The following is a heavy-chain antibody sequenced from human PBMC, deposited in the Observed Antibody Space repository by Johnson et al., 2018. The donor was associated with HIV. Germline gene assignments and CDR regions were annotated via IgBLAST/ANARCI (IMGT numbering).Heavy chain of an antibody. CDR1: GFTVSSNY. J-gene: IGHJ3*02. V-gene: IGHV3-66*01. D-gene: IGHD3-22*01. CDR3: ARDYAGDSSGYYFGAFDI. CDR2: IYSGGST. Sequence: MLLVESGGGLVQPGGSLRLSCAASGFTVSSNYMSWVRQAPGKGLEWVSVIYSGGSTYYADSVNGRFSISRDNSKNPLYLQMNSLRAEDPAVYYCARDYAGDSSGYYFGAFDIWGQGTMVTVSS.